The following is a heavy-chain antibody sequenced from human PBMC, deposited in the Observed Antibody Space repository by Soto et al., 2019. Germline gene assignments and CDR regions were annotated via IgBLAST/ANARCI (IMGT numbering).Heavy chain of an antibody. V-gene: IGHV2-5*02. CDR1: GFSLSTSGVG. CDR3: AHRNYHQSGGVSWEVGYFDY. Sequence: QITLKESGPTLMEPTQTLTLTCTFSGFSLSTSGVGVGWIRQPPGKALECLALIYWDDDKRYNPSLKSRLTIRKATPNNQVVPTTTTMDPVDTATYYCAHRNYHQSGGVSWEVGYFDYWGQGSLVTVSS. CDR2: IYWDDDK. J-gene: IGHJ4*02. D-gene: IGHD3-16*01.